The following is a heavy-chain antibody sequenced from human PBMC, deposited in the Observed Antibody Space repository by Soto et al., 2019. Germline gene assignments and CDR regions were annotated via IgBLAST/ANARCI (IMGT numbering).Heavy chain of an antibody. J-gene: IGHJ6*02. CDR2: ISAYNGNT. Sequence: GASVKVSCKASGYTFTSYGISWVRQAPGQGLEWMGWISAYNGNTNYAQKLQGRVTMTTDTSTSTAYMELRSLRSDDTAVYYCARDFTVAVVNYSAYTGIDIWCQGNTLPIS. CDR1: GYTFTSYG. D-gene: IGHD6-19*01. V-gene: IGHV1-18*01. CDR3: ARDFTVAVVNYSAYTGIDI.